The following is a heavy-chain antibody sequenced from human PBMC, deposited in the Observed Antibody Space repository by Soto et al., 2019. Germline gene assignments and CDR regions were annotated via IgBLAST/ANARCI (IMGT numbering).Heavy chain of an antibody. CDR1: GGSFSGYY. CDR2: INHGGST. J-gene: IGHJ4*02. Sequence: SETLSLTCAVYGGSFSGYYWSWIRQPPGKGLEWIGEINHGGSTNYNPSLKSRITISVETSKNQFSLKRSSMTAADTAVYYCARGSDGLVGATTAFDYWGQGTLVTVSS. D-gene: IGHD1-26*01. V-gene: IGHV4-34*01. CDR3: ARGSDGLVGATTAFDY.